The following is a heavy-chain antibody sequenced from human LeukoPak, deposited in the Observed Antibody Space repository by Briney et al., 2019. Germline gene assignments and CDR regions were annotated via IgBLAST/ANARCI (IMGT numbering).Heavy chain of an antibody. CDR1: GGSISSSSYY. CDR3: ARDRSPVLLWFGESAGYYYSMDV. Sequence: PSETLSLTCTVSGGSISSSSYYWGWIRQPPGKGLEWIGSIYYSGSTYYNPSLKSRVTISVDTSKNQFSLKLSSVTAADTAVYYCARDRSPVLLWFGESAGYYYSMDVWGQGTTVTVSS. D-gene: IGHD3-10*01. CDR2: IYYSGST. J-gene: IGHJ6*02. V-gene: IGHV4-39*07.